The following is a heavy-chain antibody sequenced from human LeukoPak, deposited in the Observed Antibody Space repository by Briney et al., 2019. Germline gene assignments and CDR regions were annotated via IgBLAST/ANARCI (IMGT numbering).Heavy chain of an antibody. CDR3: TRLEIERFLEWFPDY. CDR2: IRSKAYGGTT. CDR1: GFTFGDYA. V-gene: IGHV3-49*03. D-gene: IGHD3-3*01. Sequence: PGRSLRLSCTASGFTFGDYAMSWFRQAPGKGLEWVGFIRSKAYGGTTEYAASVKGRLTISRDDSKSIAYLQMNSLKTEDTAVYYCTRLEIERFLEWFPDYWGQGTLVTVSS. J-gene: IGHJ4*02.